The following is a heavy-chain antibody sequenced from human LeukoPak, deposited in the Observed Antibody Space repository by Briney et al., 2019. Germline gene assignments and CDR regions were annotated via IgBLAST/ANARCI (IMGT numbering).Heavy chain of an antibody. Sequence: SETLSLTCTVSGGSISSYYWSWIRQPPGKGLVWIGYIYYSGSTNYNPSLKSRVTISVDTSKNQFSLKLSSVTAADTAVYYCARGRPRSGYYPFDYWGQGTLVTVSS. CDR2: IYYSGST. J-gene: IGHJ4*02. CDR1: GGSISSYY. CDR3: ARGRPRSGYYPFDY. V-gene: IGHV4-59*01. D-gene: IGHD3-3*01.